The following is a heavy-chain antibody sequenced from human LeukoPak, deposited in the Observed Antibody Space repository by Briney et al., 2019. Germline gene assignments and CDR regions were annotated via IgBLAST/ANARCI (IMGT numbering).Heavy chain of an antibody. CDR3: ASFVTNVAFDI. D-gene: IGHD2-8*01. J-gene: IGHJ3*02. V-gene: IGHV1-69*01. CDR1: GYTFTGYY. Sequence: KVSCKASGYTFTGYYMHWVRQAPGQGLEWMGGIIPIFGTANYAQKFQGRVTITADESTSTAYMELSSLRSEDTAVYYCASFVTNVAFDIWGQGTMVTVSS. CDR2: IIPIFGTA.